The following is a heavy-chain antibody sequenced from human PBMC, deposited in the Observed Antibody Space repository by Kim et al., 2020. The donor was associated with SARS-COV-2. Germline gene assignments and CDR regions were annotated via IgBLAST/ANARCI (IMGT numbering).Heavy chain of an antibody. J-gene: IGHJ3*02. CDR3: ARDGYGDYGAFDI. Sequence: YYARSGKGRFTLSRDNSKNTLYLQMNSRRAEDTALYYCARDGYGDYGAFDIWGQGTMVTVSS. V-gene: IGHV3-33*01. D-gene: IGHD4-17*01.